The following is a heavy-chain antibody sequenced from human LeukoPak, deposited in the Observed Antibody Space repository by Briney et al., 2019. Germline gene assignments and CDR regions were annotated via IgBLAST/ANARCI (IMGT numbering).Heavy chain of an antibody. V-gene: IGHV3-48*03. CDR1: GFTFSSYE. CDR2: ISSSGSTI. J-gene: IGHJ3*02. CDR3: AGVIVVIIREGDAFDI. Sequence: GGSLRLSCVASGFTFSSYEMNWVRQAPGKGLEWVSYISSSGSTIYYTDSVKGRFTISRDNAKNSLYLQMNSLRAEDTAVYYRAGVIVVIIREGDAFDIWGQGTMVTVSS. D-gene: IGHD3-22*01.